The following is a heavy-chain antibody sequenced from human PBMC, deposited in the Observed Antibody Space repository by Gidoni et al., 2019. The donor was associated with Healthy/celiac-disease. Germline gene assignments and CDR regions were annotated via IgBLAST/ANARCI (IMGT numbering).Heavy chain of an antibody. CDR2: ISGSGGST. Sequence: EVPLLESGGGLVQPGGSLRLSCAASGFTFSSHAMSWVRQAPGKGLEWVSAISGSGGSTYYADSVKGRFTISRDNSKNTLYLQMNSLRAEDTAVYYCAKDFPDSSGYFTLFDYWGQGTLVTVSS. D-gene: IGHD3-22*01. V-gene: IGHV3-23*01. CDR1: GFTFSSHA. J-gene: IGHJ4*02. CDR3: AKDFPDSSGYFTLFDY.